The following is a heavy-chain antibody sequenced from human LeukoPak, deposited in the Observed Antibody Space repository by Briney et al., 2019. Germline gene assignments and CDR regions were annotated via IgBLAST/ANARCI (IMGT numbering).Heavy chain of an antibody. J-gene: IGHJ4*02. Sequence: PSETLSLTCTVSGGSISSYYWSWIRQPPGKGLEWIGYIYYSGSTNYNPSLKSRVTISVDTSKNQFSLKLSSVTAADTAVYYCAGASLFVGAMLVDYWGQGTLVTVSS. CDR1: GGSISSYY. CDR3: AGASLFVGAMLVDY. V-gene: IGHV4-59*01. D-gene: IGHD3-16*01. CDR2: IYYSGST.